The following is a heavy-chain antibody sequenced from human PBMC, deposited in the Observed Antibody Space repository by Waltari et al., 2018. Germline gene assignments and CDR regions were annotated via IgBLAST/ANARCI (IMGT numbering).Heavy chain of an antibody. D-gene: IGHD1-26*01. CDR3: AFAGVTTYSGSLDS. CDR2: IVPILGPA. Sequence: QVQLVQSGAEVKKPGSSVKVSCKASGGTFSTYTISWVRQATGQGLEWMGRIVPILGPANYAQKFQVRLTITADKSTSTAYMELSSLRSEDTAVYYCAFAGVTTYSGSLDSWGQGTLVTVSS. CDR1: GGTFSTYT. J-gene: IGHJ4*02. V-gene: IGHV1-69*08.